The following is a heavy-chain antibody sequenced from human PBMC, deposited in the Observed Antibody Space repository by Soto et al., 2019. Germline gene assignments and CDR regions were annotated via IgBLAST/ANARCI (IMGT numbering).Heavy chain of an antibody. CDR2: ISAYNGNT. CDR3: ARDQKDVLRILEGRALFDP. J-gene: IGHJ5*02. CDR1: GYTFSTYG. Sequence: ASVKVSCKASGYTFSTYGITWVRQAPGQGLEWMGWISAYNGNTNYAQNLQGRATMTTDTSTSTAYMELRSLRSDDTAVYYCARDQKDVLRILEGRALFDPRGQGSLVIVSS. D-gene: IGHD3-3*01. V-gene: IGHV1-18*01.